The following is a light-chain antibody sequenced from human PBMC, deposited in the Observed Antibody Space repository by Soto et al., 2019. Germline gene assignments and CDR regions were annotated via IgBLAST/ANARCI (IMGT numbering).Light chain of an antibody. V-gene: IGKV1-5*01. CDR1: QSISFW. Sequence: DIQMTQYPSTLSASVGDRVTITCRASQSISFWLAWYQQKPGSAPNLLIYDASTLGGGVPSRFSGSGSGTEFTLTISTLQPDYFASYYCQQYNSCPLTFGGGTRFEIK. CDR3: QQYNSCPLT. J-gene: IGKJ4*01. CDR2: DAS.